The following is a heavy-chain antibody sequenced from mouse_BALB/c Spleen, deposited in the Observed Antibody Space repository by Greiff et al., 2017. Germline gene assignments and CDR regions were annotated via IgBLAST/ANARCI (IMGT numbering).Heavy chain of an antibody. CDR3: ARGWLLRTMDY. D-gene: IGHD2-3*01. J-gene: IGHJ4*01. CDR2: ISSGSSTI. Sequence: EVMLVESGGGLVQPGGSRKLSCAASGFTFSSFGMHWVRQAPEKGLEWVAYISSGSSTIYYADTVKGRFTISRDNPKNTLFLQMTSLRSEDTAMYYCARGWLLRTMDYWGQGTSVTVSS. V-gene: IGHV5-17*02. CDR1: GFTFSSFG.